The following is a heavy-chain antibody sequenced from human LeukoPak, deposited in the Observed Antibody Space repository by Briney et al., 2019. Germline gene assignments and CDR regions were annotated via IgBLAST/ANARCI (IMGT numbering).Heavy chain of an antibody. J-gene: IGHJ4*02. Sequence: PGGSLRLSCAASGFTFSSYSMNWVRQAPGKGLEWVSYISSSSSTIYYADSVKGRFTISRDNAKNSLYLQMNSLRAEDTAVYYCARESQAYGSGSYGPDYWGQGTLVTVSS. V-gene: IGHV3-48*01. CDR3: ARESQAYGSGSYGPDY. CDR2: ISSSSSTI. CDR1: GFTFSSYS. D-gene: IGHD3-10*01.